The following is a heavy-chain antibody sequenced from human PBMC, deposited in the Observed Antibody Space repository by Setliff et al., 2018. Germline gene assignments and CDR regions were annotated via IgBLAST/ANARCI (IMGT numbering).Heavy chain of an antibody. CDR2: ISACNGNT. Sequence: GASVKVSCKASGYTFTSYGISWVRQAPGQGLEWMGWISACNGNTNYAQKLQGRVTMTTDTSTSTAYMELSSLRSEDTAVYYCATTYYYDSSGYYLFQPWGQGTLVTVSS. CDR1: GYTFTSYG. V-gene: IGHV1-18*01. D-gene: IGHD3-22*01. J-gene: IGHJ1*01. CDR3: ATTYYYDSSGYYLFQP.